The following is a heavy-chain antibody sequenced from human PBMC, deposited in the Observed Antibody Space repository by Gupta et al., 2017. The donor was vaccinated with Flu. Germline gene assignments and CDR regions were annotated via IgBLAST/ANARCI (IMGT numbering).Heavy chain of an antibody. CDR1: GYSISSGYY. D-gene: IGHD4-17*01. Sequence: QVQLQESGPGLVKPSETLSLTCAVSGYSISSGYYWGWIRQPPGKGLEWIGSIYHSGSTYYNPSLKSRVTISVDTSKNQFSLKLSSVTAADTAVYYCARTLEGDYGDNEGLDYWGQGTLVTVSS. CDR2: IYHSGST. V-gene: IGHV4-38-2*01. J-gene: IGHJ4*02. CDR3: ARTLEGDYGDNEGLDY.